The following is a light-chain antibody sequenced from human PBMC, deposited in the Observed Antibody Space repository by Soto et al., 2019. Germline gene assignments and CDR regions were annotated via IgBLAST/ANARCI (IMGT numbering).Light chain of an antibody. CDR2: AAS. CDR1: QGISSY. Sequence: DIQLTQSPSFLSASVGDRVTISCRASQGISSYLAWYQHKPGKVPKRLIYAASSLQSGVPSRFSGSGYGTDFTLTISSLQPEDFATYYCLQHNSYPWTFGQGTKVDIK. J-gene: IGKJ1*01. V-gene: IGKV1-9*01. CDR3: LQHNSYPWT.